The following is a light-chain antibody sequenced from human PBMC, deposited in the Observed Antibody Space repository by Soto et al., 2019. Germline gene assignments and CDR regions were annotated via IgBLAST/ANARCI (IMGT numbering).Light chain of an antibody. J-gene: IGLJ1*01. CDR2: EVS. Sequence: QSVLAQPASVSGSPGQSITISCTGTSSDVGGYNYVSWYQQHPGKAPKLMIYEVSNRPSGVSNRFSGSKSGNTASLTISGLQAVDEAAYYCTSYTSISLYVFGTGTKVTVL. CDR1: SSDVGGYNY. V-gene: IGLV2-14*01. CDR3: TSYTSISLYV.